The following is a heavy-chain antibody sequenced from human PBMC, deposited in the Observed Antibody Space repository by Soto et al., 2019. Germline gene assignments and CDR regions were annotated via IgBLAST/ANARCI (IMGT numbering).Heavy chain of an antibody. D-gene: IGHD1-26*01. J-gene: IGHJ6*02. CDR2: VSGSGGST. V-gene: IGHV3-23*01. Sequence: GGSLRLSCAASGFTFSSYAMSWVRQAPGKGLEWVSAVSGSGGSTYYADSVKGRFTISRDNSKNTLYLQMNSLRAEDTAVYYCAKVFRTGIVGATSYYYYGMDVWGQGTTVTVSS. CDR1: GFTFSSYA. CDR3: AKVFRTGIVGATSYYYYGMDV.